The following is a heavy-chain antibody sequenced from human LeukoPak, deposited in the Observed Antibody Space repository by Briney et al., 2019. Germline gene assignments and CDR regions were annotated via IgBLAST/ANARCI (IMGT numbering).Heavy chain of an antibody. V-gene: IGHV4-34*01. J-gene: IGHJ4*02. CDR1: GGSFSGYY. Sequence: PSETLSLTCAVYGGSFSGYYWSWIRQPPGEGLEWMGEINHSGTTNYNPSLESRVTISEDMSKNQFSLKLSSVTAADTAFYYCARGEGSGSHMSYFDFWGQGALVTVSS. D-gene: IGHD3-10*01. CDR2: INHSGTT. CDR3: ARGEGSGSHMSYFDF.